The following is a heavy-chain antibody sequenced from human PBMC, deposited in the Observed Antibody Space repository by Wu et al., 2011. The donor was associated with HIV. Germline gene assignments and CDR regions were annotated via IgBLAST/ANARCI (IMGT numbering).Heavy chain of an antibody. J-gene: IGHJ4*02. V-gene: IGHV1-46*01. CDR3: AREVVATILRPPKHFDY. CDR1: GYTFTSYY. CDR2: INPSGGST. Sequence: QVQLVQSGAEVKKPGASVKVSCKASGYTFTSYYMHWVRQAPGQGLEWMGIINPSGGSTSYAQKFQGRVTMTRDTSTSTVYMELSSLRSEDTAVYYCAREVVATILRPPKHFDYWGQGTLVTVSS. D-gene: IGHD5-12*01.